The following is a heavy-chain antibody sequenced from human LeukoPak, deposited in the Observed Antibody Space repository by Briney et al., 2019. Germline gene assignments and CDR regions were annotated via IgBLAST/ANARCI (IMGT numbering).Heavy chain of an antibody. J-gene: IGHJ5*02. Sequence: GASVKVSCKASGGTFSSYAISWVRQAPGQGLEWMGRIIPILGIANYAQKFQGRVTITADKSTSTAYMELSSLRSEDTAVYYCARNKSPQWLAPTPLWFDPWGQGTLVTVSS. CDR3: ARNKSPQWLAPTPLWFDP. CDR1: GGTFSSYA. CDR2: IIPILGIA. D-gene: IGHD6-19*01. V-gene: IGHV1-69*04.